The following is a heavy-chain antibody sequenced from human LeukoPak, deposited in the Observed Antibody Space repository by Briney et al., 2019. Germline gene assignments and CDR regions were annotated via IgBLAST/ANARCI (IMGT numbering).Heavy chain of an antibody. J-gene: IGHJ4*02. V-gene: IGHV1-18*01. D-gene: IGHD6-6*01. CDR2: ISAYNGNT. CDR1: GYTFTSYG. CDR3: AREGRAARRHSDFDY. Sequence: ASVEVSCKASGYTFTSYGISWVRQAPGQGLEWMGWISAYNGNTNYAQKLQGRVTMTTDTSTSTAYMELRSLRSDDTAVYYRAREGRAARRHSDFDYWGQGTLVTVSS.